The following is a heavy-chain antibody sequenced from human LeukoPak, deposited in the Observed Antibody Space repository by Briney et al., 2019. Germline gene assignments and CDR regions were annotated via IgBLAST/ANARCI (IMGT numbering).Heavy chain of an antibody. V-gene: IGHV3-21*01. CDR3: ARDGGSYYLSYYFDY. CDR2: ISSSSSYI. D-gene: IGHD1-26*01. J-gene: IGHJ4*02. Sequence: PGGSLRLSCAASGFTFSSYNMNWVRQAPGKGLEWVSCISSSSSYIYYADSVKGRFTISRDNAKNSLYLQMNSLRAEDTAVYYCARDGGSYYLSYYFDYWGQGTLVTVSS. CDR1: GFTFSSYN.